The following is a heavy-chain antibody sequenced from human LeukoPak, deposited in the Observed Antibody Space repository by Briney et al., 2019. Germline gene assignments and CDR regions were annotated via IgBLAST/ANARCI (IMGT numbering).Heavy chain of an antibody. CDR2: IYYSGST. Sequence: KPSETLSLTCTVSGGSISSYYWSWIRQPPGKGLEWIGYIYYSGSTNYNPTLKSRVTISVDTSKNQFSLKLSSVTAADTAVYYCARGKYYDFWNSTPGSRFDYWGQGTLVTVSS. CDR1: GGSISSYY. CDR3: ARGKYYDFWNSTPGSRFDY. J-gene: IGHJ4*02. D-gene: IGHD3-3*01. V-gene: IGHV4-59*01.